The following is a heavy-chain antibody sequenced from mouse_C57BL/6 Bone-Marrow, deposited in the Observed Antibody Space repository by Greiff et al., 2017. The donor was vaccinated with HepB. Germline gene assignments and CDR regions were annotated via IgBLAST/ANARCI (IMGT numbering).Heavy chain of an antibody. J-gene: IGHJ1*03. CDR1: GYTFTSYW. Sequence: VQLQQSGAELVMPGASVKLSCKASGYTFTSYWMHWVKQRPGQGLEWIGEIDPSDSYTNYNQKFKGKSTLTVDKSSSTAYMQLSSLTSEDSAVYYCARPETCYGSSYWYFDVWGTGTTVTVSS. CDR2: IDPSDSYT. D-gene: IGHD1-1*01. V-gene: IGHV1-69*01. CDR3: ARPETCYGSSYWYFDV.